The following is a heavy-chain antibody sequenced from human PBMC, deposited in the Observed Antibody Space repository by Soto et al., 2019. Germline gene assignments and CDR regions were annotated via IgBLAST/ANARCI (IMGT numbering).Heavy chain of an antibody. V-gene: IGHV1-8*01. D-gene: IGHD5-18*01. CDR1: GYTFTSYD. J-gene: IGHJ6*02. CDR2: MNPNSGNT. Sequence: QVQLVQSGAEVKKPGASVKVSCKASGYTFTSYDINWVRQATGQGLEWMGWMNPNSGNTGYAQKFQGRVTMTRNTSISTAYMELSSRRSEDTAVYYCAKRWLQLPGYYYYGMDVWGQGTTVTVSS. CDR3: AKRWLQLPGYYYYGMDV.